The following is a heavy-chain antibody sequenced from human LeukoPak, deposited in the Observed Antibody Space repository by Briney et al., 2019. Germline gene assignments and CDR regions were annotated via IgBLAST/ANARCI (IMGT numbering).Heavy chain of an antibody. J-gene: IGHJ4*02. D-gene: IGHD4-17*01. V-gene: IGHV3-33*01. Sequence: GGSLRLSCAASGFTFSSYAMHWVRQAPGKGLEWVAVILSDTTNKYYADSVKGRFTISRDNSKNTPYLQMSSLRAEATAMYYCARDRLTTVTTFHFDYWGQGTLVTVSS. CDR1: GFTFSSYA. CDR3: ARDRLTTVTTFHFDY. CDR2: ILSDTTNK.